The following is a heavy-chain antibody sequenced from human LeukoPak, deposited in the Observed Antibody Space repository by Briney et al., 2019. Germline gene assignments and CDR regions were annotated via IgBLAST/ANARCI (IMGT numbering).Heavy chain of an antibody. CDR3: ARSSRELGGYAPWELMPPFDY. CDR1: RFTVSSNS. D-gene: IGHD1-7*01. Sequence: GGSLRLSCTVSRFTVSSNSMSWVRQAPGKGLEWVSFIYSDNTHYSDSVKGRFTISKDNSKNTLYLQMNSLRAEDTAVYYCARSSRELGGYAPWELMPPFDYWGQGTLVTVSS. J-gene: IGHJ4*02. V-gene: IGHV3-53*01. CDR2: IYSDNT.